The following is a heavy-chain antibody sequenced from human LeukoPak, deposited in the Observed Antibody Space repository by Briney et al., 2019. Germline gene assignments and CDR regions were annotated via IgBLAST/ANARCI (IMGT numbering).Heavy chain of an antibody. V-gene: IGHV3-7*03. Sequence: PGGSLRLSCAASGFTFSSYWMSWVRQAPGKGLEWVANIKQDGSEKYYVDSVKGRFTISRDNAKNSLYLQMNSLRAEDTAVYYCAKDGQGLSSITIFGVVQSRVAPPDYWGQGTLVTVSS. J-gene: IGHJ4*02. D-gene: IGHD3-3*01. CDR3: AKDGQGLSSITIFGVVQSRVAPPDY. CDR2: IKQDGSEK. CDR1: GFTFSSYW.